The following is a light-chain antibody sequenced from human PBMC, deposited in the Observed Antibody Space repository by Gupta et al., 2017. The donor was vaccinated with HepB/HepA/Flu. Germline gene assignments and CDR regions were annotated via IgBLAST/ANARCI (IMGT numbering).Light chain of an antibody. CDR3: MQSLQLPRT. J-gene: IGKJ1*01. Sequence: DIVMTQTPLSLSVTPGQPASISCKSSQSRLHSSGRTFFYWFLQKPGQPPQLLIYEVSNRVYGVPERLSGSWSGTDFTLKFSRVEAEDVGVYYCMQSLQLPRTFGQGTKVEIK. CDR2: EVS. CDR1: QSRLHSSGRTF. V-gene: IGKV2D-29*01.